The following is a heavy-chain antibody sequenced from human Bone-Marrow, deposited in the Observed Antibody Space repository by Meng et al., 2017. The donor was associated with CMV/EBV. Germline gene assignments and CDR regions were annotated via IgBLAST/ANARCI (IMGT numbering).Heavy chain of an antibody. Sequence: ASVKVSCKASGYTFTGYYMHWVRQAPGQGLEWMGWINPNSGGTNYAQKFQGRVTMTRDTSISTAYMELSRLRSDDTAVYYCARESLAARPQYYFDYWGQGTLVTVYS. J-gene: IGHJ4*02. CDR1: GYTFTGYY. D-gene: IGHD6-6*01. V-gene: IGHV1-2*02. CDR3: ARESLAARPQYYFDY. CDR2: INPNSGGT.